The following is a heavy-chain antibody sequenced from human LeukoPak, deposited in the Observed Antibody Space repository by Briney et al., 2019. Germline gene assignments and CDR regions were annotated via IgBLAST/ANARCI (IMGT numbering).Heavy chain of an antibody. CDR1: GFTFDDYG. Sequence: PGGSLRLSCAASGFTFDDYGMSWVRQAPGKGLEWVSAISGSGTSTYYADSVRGRFTISRDNSKNTLYLQMNSLGAEDTAAYYCAKHLGYSSSHTDFWGQGTLVTVSS. CDR3: AKHLGYSSSHTDF. CDR2: ISGSGTST. D-gene: IGHD6-13*01. J-gene: IGHJ4*02. V-gene: IGHV3-23*01.